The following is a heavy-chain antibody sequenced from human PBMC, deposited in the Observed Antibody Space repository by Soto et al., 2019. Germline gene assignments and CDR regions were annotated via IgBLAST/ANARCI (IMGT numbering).Heavy chain of an antibody. CDR2: INWNSGSV. CDR3: AKGPTYDFWSGYYTH. V-gene: IGHV3-9*01. D-gene: IGHD3-3*01. CDR1: GFSFDDYA. J-gene: IGHJ4*02. Sequence: EVQLVESGGGLVQPGRSLRLSCAASGFSFDDYAMHWVRQAPGKGLEWVSGINWNSGSVGYVDSVKGRFTISRDNAKNSLYLQMNSLRAEDTALYYCAKGPTYDFWSGYYTHWGQGTLVTVSS.